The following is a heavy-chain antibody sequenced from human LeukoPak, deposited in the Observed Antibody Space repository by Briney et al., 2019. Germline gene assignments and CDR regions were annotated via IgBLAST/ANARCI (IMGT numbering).Heavy chain of an antibody. D-gene: IGHD3-10*01. CDR2: ISGNGGST. CDR1: GFTFSSYN. CDR3: TKLSSGRTFDI. V-gene: IGHV3-23*01. Sequence: GGSLRLSCAASGFTFSSYNMNWVRQAPGKGLEWVSGISGNGGSTYHADSVKGRFTISRDNSKNTLDLQVNSLRAEDTAVYYCTKLSSGRTFDIWGQGTMVTVSS. J-gene: IGHJ3*02.